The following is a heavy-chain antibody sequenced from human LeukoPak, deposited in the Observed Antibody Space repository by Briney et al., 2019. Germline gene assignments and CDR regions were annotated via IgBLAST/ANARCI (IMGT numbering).Heavy chain of an antibody. J-gene: IGHJ5*02. D-gene: IGHD6-19*01. Sequence: GASVKVSCKASGYTFTGYYMHWVRQAPGQGLERMGWINPNSGGTNYAQKFQGRVTMTRDTSISTAYMELSRLRSDDTAVYYCARDCIEAVAGTGGNWFDPWGQGTLVTVSS. CDR1: GYTFTGYY. V-gene: IGHV1-2*02. CDR2: INPNSGGT. CDR3: ARDCIEAVAGTGGNWFDP.